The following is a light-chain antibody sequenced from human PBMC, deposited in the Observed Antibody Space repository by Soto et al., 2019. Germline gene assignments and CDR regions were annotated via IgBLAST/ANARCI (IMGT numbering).Light chain of an antibody. CDR1: QSVSSNY. CDR2: GAS. Sequence: EIVLTQSPGILSLSPGERATLSCRASQSVSSNYLAWYQHKPGQAPRLLIYGASTRAPGIPARFSGSGSGTDFTLTIRRLEPEDFAVYYCKQYGSSPWTFGQGTKVDIK. J-gene: IGKJ1*01. CDR3: KQYGSSPWT. V-gene: IGKV3-20*01.